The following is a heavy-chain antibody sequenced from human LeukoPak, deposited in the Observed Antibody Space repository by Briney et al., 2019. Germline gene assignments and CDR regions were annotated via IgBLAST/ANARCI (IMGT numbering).Heavy chain of an antibody. CDR2: IYYSGST. CDR1: GGSFSGYY. D-gene: IGHD3-22*01. CDR3: ARAEDSSGYLFDY. V-gene: IGHV4-59*01. Sequence: SETLSLTCAVYGGSFSGYYWSWIRQPPGKGLEWIGYIYYSGSTNYNPSLKSRVTISVDTSKNQFSLKLSSVTAADTAVYYCARAEDSSGYLFDYWGQGTLVTVSS. J-gene: IGHJ4*02.